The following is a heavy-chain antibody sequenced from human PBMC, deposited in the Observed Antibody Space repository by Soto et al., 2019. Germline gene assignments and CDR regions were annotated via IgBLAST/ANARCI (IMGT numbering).Heavy chain of an antibody. V-gene: IGHV3-23*01. J-gene: IGHJ4*02. CDR2: SSATGAGT. D-gene: IGHD1-7*01. CDR1: GFTFSSYG. Sequence: EVQLLESGGGLVQPGGSLRLSCAASGFTFSSYGMTWVRQAPGKGLEWVSFSSATGAGTYYADSVKGRFTNSRDNSKNTLYLQMTSLRADDTAGYYCAKDRRAGGNYGFYSDFWGQGALVIVSS. CDR3: AKDRRAGGNYGFYSDF.